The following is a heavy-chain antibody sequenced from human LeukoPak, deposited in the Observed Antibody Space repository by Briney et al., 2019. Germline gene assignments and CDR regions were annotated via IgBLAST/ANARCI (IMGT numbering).Heavy chain of an antibody. CDR1: GGSINGYY. Sequence: SETLSLTCTVSGGSINGYYRNWIRQPPGKGLEWIGYIYYSGSTNYNPSLKSRVTISVDTSKTRFSLRLSSVTAADTAVYYCARGYYDSGTYSGYFQHWGQGTLVTVSS. D-gene: IGHD3-10*01. CDR2: IYYSGST. V-gene: IGHV4-59*01. J-gene: IGHJ1*01. CDR3: ARGYYDSGTYSGYFQH.